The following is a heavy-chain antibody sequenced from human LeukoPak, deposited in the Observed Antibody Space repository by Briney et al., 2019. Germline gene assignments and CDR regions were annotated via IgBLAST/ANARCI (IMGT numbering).Heavy chain of an antibody. V-gene: IGHV3-7*01. D-gene: IGHD2-2*01. Sequence: PGGSLRLSCAASGFTFSSYWMSWVRQAPGKGLEWVANIKQDGSEKYYVDSVKGRFTISRDNAKNSLYLQMNSLRAEDTAVYYCTRAPDTSIVVVPADYYFDYWGQGTLVTVSS. J-gene: IGHJ4*02. CDR3: TRAPDTSIVVVPADYYFDY. CDR2: IKQDGSEK. CDR1: GFTFSSYW.